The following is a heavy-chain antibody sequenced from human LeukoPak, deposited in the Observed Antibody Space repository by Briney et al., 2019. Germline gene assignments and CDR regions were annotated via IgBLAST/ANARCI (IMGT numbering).Heavy chain of an antibody. CDR1: GFTLSTYG. CDR3: AKDLDCSGGTCHKAFDC. J-gene: IGHJ4*02. Sequence: QTGVSLRLSCVASGFTLSTYGMHWVRQAPGKGLEWVAFIRYDGSDKFYGDSVKGRFTTSRDNSKNTLYLQMSRLRVEDTAVYYCAKDLDCSGGTCHKAFDCWGRGTLVTVSS. CDR2: IRYDGSDK. D-gene: IGHD2-15*01. V-gene: IGHV3-30*02.